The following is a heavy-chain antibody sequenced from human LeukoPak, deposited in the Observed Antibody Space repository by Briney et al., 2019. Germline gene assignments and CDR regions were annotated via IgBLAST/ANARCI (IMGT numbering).Heavy chain of an antibody. Sequence: GGSLRLSCAASGFPFDDSAMHWVRQAPGKGLEWVSGINWNSGNINYADSVRGRFTVSRDNAKNSLYLQMNCLKTEDTAFYYCARGLPGYTSGWSIDYWGQGTLVTVSS. J-gene: IGHJ4*02. CDR2: INWNSGNI. CDR1: GFPFDDSA. D-gene: IGHD6-19*01. CDR3: ARGLPGYTSGWSIDY. V-gene: IGHV3-9*01.